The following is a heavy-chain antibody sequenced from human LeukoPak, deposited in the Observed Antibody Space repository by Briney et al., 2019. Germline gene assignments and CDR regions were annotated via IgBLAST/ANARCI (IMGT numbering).Heavy chain of an antibody. D-gene: IGHD3-10*01. CDR3: AMKFSGDYYYMDV. J-gene: IGHJ6*03. Sequence: GWSLRLSCAASGFSIGDYGMSWVRQTPEKGLEWVSGITWNGGSTGYADSVKGRFTISRDNAMNSLYLQMNSLRAEDTALYYCAMKFSGDYYYMDVWGKGTTVTVSS. CDR1: GFSIGDYG. V-gene: IGHV3-20*04. CDR2: ITWNGGST.